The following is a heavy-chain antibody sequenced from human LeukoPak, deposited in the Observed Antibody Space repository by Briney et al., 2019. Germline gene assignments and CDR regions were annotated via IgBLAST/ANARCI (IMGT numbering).Heavy chain of an antibody. CDR3: ARGEVDWQQLVNFDY. CDR2: IYSDGST. Sequence: PGGSLRLSCVASGFAVSSNYMSWVRQAPGKGLEWVSVIYSDGSTNYADSVKGRFTISRDNAKNSLYLQMNSLRAEDTAVYYCARGEVDWQQLVNFDYWGQGTLVTV. V-gene: IGHV3-66*01. J-gene: IGHJ4*02. D-gene: IGHD6-13*01. CDR1: GFAVSSNY.